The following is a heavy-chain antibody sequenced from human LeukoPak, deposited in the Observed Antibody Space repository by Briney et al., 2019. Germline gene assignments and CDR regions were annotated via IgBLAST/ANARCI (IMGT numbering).Heavy chain of an antibody. V-gene: IGHV1-69*13. Sequence: ASVKVSCKASGGTFSSYAISWARQVPGQGLEWMGGIIPIFGTANYAQKFQGRVTITADESTSTAYMELSSLRSEDTAVYYCARAPYYDILTNYYYYGMDVWGKGTTVTVSS. D-gene: IGHD3-9*01. J-gene: IGHJ6*04. CDR3: ARAPYYDILTNYYYYGMDV. CDR2: IIPIFGTA. CDR1: GGTFSSYA.